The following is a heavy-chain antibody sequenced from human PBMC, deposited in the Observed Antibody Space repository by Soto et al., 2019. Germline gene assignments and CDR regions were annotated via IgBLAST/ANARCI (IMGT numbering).Heavy chain of an antibody. D-gene: IGHD7-27*01. CDR2: ISFSSTNI. Sequence: EVQLVESGGGLVKPGGSLRLSCAASGFTFSSHTMNWVRQAPGKGLEWVSSISFSSTNIHYADSVKGRFTISRDNAKNSLYLKMNSLRAEDTAVYYCARGAGDLPYWGQGTLVTVSS. CDR1: GFTFSSHT. V-gene: IGHV3-21*01. J-gene: IGHJ4*02. CDR3: ARGAGDLPY.